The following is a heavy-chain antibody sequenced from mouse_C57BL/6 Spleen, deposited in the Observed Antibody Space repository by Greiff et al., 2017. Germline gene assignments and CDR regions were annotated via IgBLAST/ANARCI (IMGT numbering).Heavy chain of an antibody. CDR1: GFTFTDYY. D-gene: IGHD2-4*01. CDR2: IRNKANGYTT. J-gene: IGHJ1*03. V-gene: IGHV7-3*01. Sequence: VQLKESGGGLVQPGGSLSLSCAASGFTFTDYYMSWVRQPPGKALEWLGFIRNKANGYTTEYSASVKGRFTISRDNSQSILYLQMNALRAEDSATYYCATGGLRRGYFDVWGTGTTVTVSS. CDR3: ATGGLRRGYFDV.